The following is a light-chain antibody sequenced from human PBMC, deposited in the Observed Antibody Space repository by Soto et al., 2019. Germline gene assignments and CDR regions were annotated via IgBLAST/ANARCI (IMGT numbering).Light chain of an antibody. J-gene: IGKJ1*01. V-gene: IGKV1-5*03. CDR3: QHYNSYSEA. CDR2: KAS. Sequence: DIQMTQSPSSVSASVGDRVTITCRASQTISSLLAWYQQKPGKAPKLLIYKASTLKSGVPSRFTGSGSGTEFTLTISRLQPDDFATYYCQHYNSYSEAFGQGTKVDI. CDR1: QTISSL.